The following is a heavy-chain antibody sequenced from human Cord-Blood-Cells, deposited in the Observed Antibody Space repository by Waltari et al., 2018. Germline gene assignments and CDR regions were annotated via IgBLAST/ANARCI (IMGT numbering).Heavy chain of an antibody. CDR2: INPNRGGT. CDR3: ARGRGWKQQFNFQH. CDR1: GYTFTGYY. D-gene: IGHD6-13*01. Sequence: QVQLVQSGAEVKKPGASVKVSCKASGYTFTGYYMHRVRQAPGKGLEWMGWINPNRGGTTYAQKVQGSCTMTRDTSISTAYMELSTLRSDDTAVYYCARGRGWKQQFNFQHWGQGTLVTVSS. V-gene: IGHV1-2*02. J-gene: IGHJ1*01.